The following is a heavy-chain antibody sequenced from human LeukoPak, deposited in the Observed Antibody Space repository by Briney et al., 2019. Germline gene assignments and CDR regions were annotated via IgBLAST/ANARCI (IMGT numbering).Heavy chain of an antibody. J-gene: IGHJ1*01. D-gene: IGHD3-10*01. V-gene: IGHV4-59*01. CDR2: IYCSGST. CDR3: ARDAAGYYYGSGSHFQH. CDR1: GGSISSYY. Sequence: SETLSLTCTVSGGSISSYYWSWIRQPPGKGLEWIGYIYCSGSTNYNPSLKSRVTISVDTSKNQFSLKLSSVTAADTAVYYCARDAAGYYYGSGSHFQHWGQGTLVTVSS.